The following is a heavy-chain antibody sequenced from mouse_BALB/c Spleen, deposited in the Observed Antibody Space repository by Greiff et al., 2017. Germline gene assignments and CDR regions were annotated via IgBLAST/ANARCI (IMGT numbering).Heavy chain of an antibody. CDR1: GYSITSDYA. V-gene: IGHV3-2*02. CDR3: ARGSYGNYEAWFAY. CDR2: ISYSGST. J-gene: IGHJ3*01. D-gene: IGHD2-1*01. Sequence: EVKLQESGPGLVKPSQSLSLTCTVTGYSITSDYAWNWIRQFPGNKLEWMGYISYSGSTSYNPSLKSRISITRDTSKNQFFLQLNSVTTEDTATYYCARGSYGNYEAWFAYWGQGTLVTVSA.